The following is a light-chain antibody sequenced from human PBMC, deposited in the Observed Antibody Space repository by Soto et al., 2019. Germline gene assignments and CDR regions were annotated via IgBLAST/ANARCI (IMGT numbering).Light chain of an antibody. V-gene: IGLV1-47*01. CDR1: SSNIRTNY. J-gene: IGLJ3*02. CDR2: RNN. CDR3: AAWDDSLSGWV. Sequence: QSVLTQPPSASGTPGQRVTISCSGSSSNIRTNYVYWYQQVPGTAPKLLIYRNNQRPSGVPDRFPGSKSGTSASLAISGLRSEDEADYYCAAWDDSLSGWVFGGGTKVTVL.